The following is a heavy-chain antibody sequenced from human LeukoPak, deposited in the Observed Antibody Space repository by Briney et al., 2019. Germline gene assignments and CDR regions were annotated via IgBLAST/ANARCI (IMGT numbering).Heavy chain of an antibody. J-gene: IGHJ4*02. CDR3: ALLPRVYYYDSSGYSARHKKYYFDC. D-gene: IGHD3-22*01. CDR1: GGSLSGYY. Sequence: SETLSLTCAVYGGSLSGYYWSWIRQPPGKGLEWIGEINHSGSTNYNPSLKSRVTISVDTSKNQFSLKLSSVTAADTAVYYCALLPRVYYYDSSGYSARHKKYYFDCWGQGTLVTVSS. V-gene: IGHV4-34*01. CDR2: INHSGST.